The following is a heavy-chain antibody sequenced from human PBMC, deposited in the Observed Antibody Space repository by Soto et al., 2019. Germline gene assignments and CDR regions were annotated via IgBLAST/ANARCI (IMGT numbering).Heavy chain of an antibody. CDR1: GGSSNSAGYY. J-gene: IGHJ2*01. V-gene: IGHV4-30-4*01. Sequence: SETLSLTSPVSGGSSNSAGYYWSWLRQHPGQGLEWIGNIYYSGSTNYNPSLKSRVTISIDTSKNHFSLNLSSVTAADTAIYYCARMSYYYDKWYFDLWGRGTLVTVSS. CDR2: IYYSGST. D-gene: IGHD3-22*01. CDR3: ARMSYYYDKWYFDL.